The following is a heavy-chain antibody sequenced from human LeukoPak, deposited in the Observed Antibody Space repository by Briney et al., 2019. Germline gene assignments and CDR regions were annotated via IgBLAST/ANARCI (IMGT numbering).Heavy chain of an antibody. Sequence: SETLSLTCTVSGGSISHYFWSWIRQPPGEALEWIGYIYYSGSTNYNPSLKSRVTISVDPSKNQFSLKLNSVTAADTAVYYCASSSSWYGPNWFDPWGQGTLVTVSS. CDR3: ASSSSWYGPNWFDP. CDR1: GGSISHYF. D-gene: IGHD6-13*01. J-gene: IGHJ5*02. V-gene: IGHV4-59*08. CDR2: IYYSGST.